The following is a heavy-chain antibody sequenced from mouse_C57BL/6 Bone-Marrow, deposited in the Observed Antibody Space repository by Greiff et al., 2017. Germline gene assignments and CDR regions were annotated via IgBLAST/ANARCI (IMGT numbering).Heavy chain of an antibody. D-gene: IGHD1-1*01. CDR3: ARRAYGSSGFAY. V-gene: IGHV1-82*01. Sequence: QVQLKESGPELVKPGASVKISCKASGYAFSSSWMNWVKQRPGKGLEWIGRIYPGDGDTNYNGKFKGKATLTADKSSSTAYMQLSSLTSEDSAVYFCARRAYGSSGFAYWGQGTLVTVSA. CDR1: GYAFSSSW. J-gene: IGHJ3*01. CDR2: IYPGDGDT.